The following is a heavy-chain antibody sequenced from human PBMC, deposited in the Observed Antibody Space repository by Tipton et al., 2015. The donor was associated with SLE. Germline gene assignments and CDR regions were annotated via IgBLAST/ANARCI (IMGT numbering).Heavy chain of an antibody. J-gene: IGHJ4*02. CDR3: ARGSGFGEFLVY. CDR1: GGSIRSNY. Sequence: TLSLTCTVSGGSIRSNYWIWIRQPAGKGLEWIGRIHSSGRTDYKSSLRSRLTISMDTSKNQFSLRLTSVTAADAAVYFCARGSGFGEFLVYWGQGTLVTVSS. CDR2: IHSSGRT. V-gene: IGHV4-4*07. D-gene: IGHD3-10*01.